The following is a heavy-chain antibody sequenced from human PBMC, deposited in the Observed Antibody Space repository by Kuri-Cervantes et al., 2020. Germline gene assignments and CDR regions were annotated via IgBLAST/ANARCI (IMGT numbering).Heavy chain of an antibody. D-gene: IGHD4/OR15-4a*01. Sequence: ASVKVSCKASGYAFTSYGISWVRQAPGQGLEWMGWMNPNSGNTGYAQKFQGRVTMTRNTSISTAYMELSSLRAEDTAVYYCARAASAGHVDYWGQGTLVTVSS. J-gene: IGHJ4*02. CDR2: MNPNSGNT. V-gene: IGHV1-8*02. CDR3: ARAASAGHVDY. CDR1: GYAFTSYG.